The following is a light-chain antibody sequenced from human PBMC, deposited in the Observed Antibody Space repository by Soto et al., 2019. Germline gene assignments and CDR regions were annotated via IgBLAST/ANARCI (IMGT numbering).Light chain of an antibody. J-gene: IGKJ5*01. CDR1: QSVSSY. V-gene: IGKV3-11*01. CDR2: DAS. Sequence: IVVTRCPGTLSLSPGERATLFGRASQSVSSYLDWYQQKPGQAPRLLIYDASNSATGIAARFSGSGSGTNFTTIISSLEPADFAASYYEQRSNWPPLTFGQGTRLEI. CDR3: EQRSNWPPLT.